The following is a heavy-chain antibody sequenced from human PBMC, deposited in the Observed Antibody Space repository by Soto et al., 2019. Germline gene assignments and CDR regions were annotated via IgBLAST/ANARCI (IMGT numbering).Heavy chain of an antibody. CDR3: AKASGRYYYMDV. V-gene: IGHV3-9*01. J-gene: IGHJ6*03. Sequence: GGSLRLSCAASGFTFDDYAMHWVRQAPGKGLEWVSGISWNSGSIGYADSVKGRFTISRDNAKNSLYLQMNSLRAEDTALYYCAKASGRYYYMDVWGKGTTVTVSS. CDR2: ISWNSGSI. CDR1: GFTFDDYA. D-gene: IGHD2-8*02.